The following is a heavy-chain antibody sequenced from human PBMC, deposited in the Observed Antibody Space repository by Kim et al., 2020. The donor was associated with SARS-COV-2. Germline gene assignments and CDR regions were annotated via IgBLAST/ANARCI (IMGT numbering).Heavy chain of an antibody. V-gene: IGHV3-48*03. J-gene: IGHJ6*02. CDR3: ARDVLWEHTIFYGLPHYYYYYGMDV. D-gene: IGHD3-9*01. CDR2: ISSSGSTI. Sequence: GGSLRLSCAASGFTFSSYEMNWVRQAPGKGLEWVSYISSSGSTIYYADSVKGRFTISRDNAKNSLYLQMNSLRAEDTAVYYCARDVLWEHTIFYGLPHYYYYYGMDVWGQGTTVTVSS. CDR1: GFTFSSYE.